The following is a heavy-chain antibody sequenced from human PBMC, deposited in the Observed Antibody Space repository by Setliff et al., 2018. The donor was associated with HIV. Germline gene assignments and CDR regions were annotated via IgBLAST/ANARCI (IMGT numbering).Heavy chain of an antibody. V-gene: IGHV4-4*07. CDR2: IYTRGNT. Sequence: SETLSLTCSVSGASITSHNWSWIRRAAGKGLEWIGRIYTRGNTNYNPSLRSRVTMSVDTSKNLFSLKVTSVTAADTAVYYCTRDLWGDDYYYNNMDVWGKGTTVTVSS. D-gene: IGHD2-21*02. CDR1: GASITSHN. CDR3: TRDLWGDDYYYNNMDV. J-gene: IGHJ6*03.